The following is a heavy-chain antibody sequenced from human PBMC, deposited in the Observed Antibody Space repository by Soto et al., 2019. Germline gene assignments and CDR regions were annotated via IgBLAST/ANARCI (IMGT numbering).Heavy chain of an antibody. V-gene: IGHV3-30*18. CDR1: GFTFSAYG. Sequence: GGSLRLSCAASGFTFSAYGMHWVRQAPGKGLEWVAVISYDGSNKYYADSVKGRLTISRDNSKNTLYLQMNSLRAEDTAVYYCAKDLLSSGNYYFEYWGQGTLVTVSS. J-gene: IGHJ4*02. CDR2: ISYDGSNK. CDR3: AKDLLSSGNYYFEY. D-gene: IGHD3-22*01.